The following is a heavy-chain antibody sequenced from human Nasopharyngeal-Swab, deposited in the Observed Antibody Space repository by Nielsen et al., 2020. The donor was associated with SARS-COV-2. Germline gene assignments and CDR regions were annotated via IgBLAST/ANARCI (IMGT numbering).Heavy chain of an antibody. J-gene: IGHJ6*02. V-gene: IGHV3-9*01. Sequence: SLKISCAASGFTFDDYAMHWVRQAPGKGLEWVSGLSWNSGSIGYADSVKGRFTISRDNAKNSLYLQMNSLRAEDTALYYCANLGAAGQYGMDVWGQGTTVTVSS. CDR1: GFTFDDYA. D-gene: IGHD6-13*01. CDR3: ANLGAAGQYGMDV. CDR2: LSWNSGSI.